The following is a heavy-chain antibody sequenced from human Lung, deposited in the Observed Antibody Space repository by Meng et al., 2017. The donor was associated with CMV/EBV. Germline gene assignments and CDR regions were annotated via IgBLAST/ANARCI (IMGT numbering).Heavy chain of an antibody. CDR3: ARVPSYCGGDCYDAGKQPLDY. D-gene: IGHD2-21*01. V-gene: IGHV3-74*01. J-gene: IGHJ4*02. CDR1: GFTFSSYW. CDR2: INSDGRST. Sequence: GGSLRLXCAASGFTFSSYWMHWVRQAPGKGLVWVSRINSDGRSTSYADSVKGRFTISRDNAKNTLYLQMNRLRAEDTAVYYCARVPSYCGGDCYDAGKQPLDYXGQGXMVTVSS.